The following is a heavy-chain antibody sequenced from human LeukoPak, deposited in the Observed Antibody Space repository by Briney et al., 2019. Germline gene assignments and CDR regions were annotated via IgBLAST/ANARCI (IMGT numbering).Heavy chain of an antibody. CDR1: GFTFSSYA. CDR3: AKSPPGGWYYYFDY. D-gene: IGHD2-15*01. CDR2: FRGSGGST. V-gene: IGHV3-23*01. Sequence: GGSLRLSCAASGFTFSSYAMTWVRQAPGKGLEWVSAFRGSGGSTYYAGSVKGRFTTSRDNSKKTLYLQMNSLRAEETAVYYCAKSPPGGWYYYFDYWGQGTLVTVSS. J-gene: IGHJ4*02.